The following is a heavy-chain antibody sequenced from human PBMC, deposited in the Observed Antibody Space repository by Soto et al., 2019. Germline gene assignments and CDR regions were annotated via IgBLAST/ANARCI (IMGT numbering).Heavy chain of an antibody. CDR3: ARSSPLWKQDY. CDR2: IIPILGIA. V-gene: IGHV1-69*02. CDR1: GGTFSSYT. Sequence: SVKVSCKASGGTFSSYTISWVRQAPGQGLEWMGRIIPILGIANYAQKFQGRVTITADKSTSTAYMELSSLRSEDTAVYYCARSSPLWKQDYWGQGTLVTVSS. J-gene: IGHJ4*02. D-gene: IGHD5-18*01.